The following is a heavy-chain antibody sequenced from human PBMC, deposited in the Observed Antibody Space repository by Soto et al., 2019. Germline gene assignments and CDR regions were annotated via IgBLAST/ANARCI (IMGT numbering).Heavy chain of an antibody. D-gene: IGHD2-2*01. V-gene: IGHV1-18*01. J-gene: IGHJ6*02. CDR2: ISAYNGNT. CDR1: GYTFTSYG. CDR3: ARDLPRRLNIVVVPAALYHYYYYGMDV. Sequence: QVQLVQSGAEVKKPGASVKVSCKASGYTFTSYGISWVRQAPGQGLEWMGWISAYNGNTNYAQKLQGRVTMTTDTSTSTAYMELRSLRSDDTAVYYCARDLPRRLNIVVVPAALYHYYYYGMDVWGQGTTVTVSS.